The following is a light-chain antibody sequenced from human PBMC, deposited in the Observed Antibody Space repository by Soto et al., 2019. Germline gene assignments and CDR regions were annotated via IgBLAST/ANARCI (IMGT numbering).Light chain of an antibody. J-gene: IGLJ1*01. CDR2: EGS. CDR1: SSDVGSYNL. V-gene: IGLV2-23*01. Sequence: QSVLTQPASVSGSPGQSITISCTGTSSDVGSYNLVSWYQQHPGKAPKLLIYEGSKRPSGVSHRFSGSKSGNTASLTISGLQAEDEADYSCCSYAAFSTYVFGTGTKVTVL. CDR3: CSYAAFSTYV.